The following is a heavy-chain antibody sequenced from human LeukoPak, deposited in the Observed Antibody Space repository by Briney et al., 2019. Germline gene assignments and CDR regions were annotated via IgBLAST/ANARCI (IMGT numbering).Heavy chain of an antibody. D-gene: IGHD3-22*01. CDR3: ARSRSHSYDSSGYYGFDY. CDR2: IYYSGST. CDR1: GGSISSYY. J-gene: IGHJ4*02. Sequence: SETLSLTCTVSGGSISSYYWSWIRQPPGKGLEWIGYIYYSGSTNYNPSLKSRVTISVDTSKNQFSLKLSSVTAADTAVYYCARSRSHSYDSSGYYGFDYWGQGTLVTVSS. V-gene: IGHV4-59*01.